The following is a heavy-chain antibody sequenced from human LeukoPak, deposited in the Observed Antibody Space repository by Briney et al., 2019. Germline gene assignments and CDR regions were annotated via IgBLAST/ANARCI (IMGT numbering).Heavy chain of an antibody. CDR2: ITSSGTYI. J-gene: IGHJ6*03. CDR3: ARDPYSGNYGSYYYYYMDV. Sequence: GGSLRLSCAASGLTFNNYNMNWVRQAPGKALEWVSSITSSGTYIFYADSVKGRFTISRDNAKNSLYLQINSLGPEDTAVYFCARDPYSGNYGSYYYYYMDVWGKGTTVTVSS. D-gene: IGHD3-22*01. CDR1: GLTFNNYN. V-gene: IGHV3-21*01.